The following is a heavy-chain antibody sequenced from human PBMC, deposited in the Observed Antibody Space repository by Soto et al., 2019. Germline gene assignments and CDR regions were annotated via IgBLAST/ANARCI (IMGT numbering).Heavy chain of an antibody. CDR1: GFTFSSYG. V-gene: IGHV3-33*01. CDR3: ARDLGWGSSLVYYYYGMDV. D-gene: IGHD6-6*01. J-gene: IGHJ6*02. Sequence: PVGSLRLSCAASGFTFSSYGMHWVRQAPGKGLEWVAVIWYDGSNKYYADSVKGRFTISRDNSKNTLYLQMNSLRAEDTAVYYCARDLGWGSSLVYYYYGMDVWGQGTTLTVSS. CDR2: IWYDGSNK.